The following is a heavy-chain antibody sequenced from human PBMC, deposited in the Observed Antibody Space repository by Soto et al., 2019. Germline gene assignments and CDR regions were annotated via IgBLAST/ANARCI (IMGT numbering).Heavy chain of an antibody. J-gene: IGHJ5*02. CDR3: ARGGGSCSSTSCGPYNWFDP. Sequence: LSLTCAVYGGSFSGYYWSWIRQPPGKGLEWIGEVNHSGSTNYNPSLKSRVTISVDTSKNQSSLKLSSVTAADTAVYYCARGGGSCSSTSCGPYNWFDPWGQGTLVTVSS. D-gene: IGHD2-2*01. CDR1: GGSFSGYY. V-gene: IGHV4-34*01. CDR2: VNHSGST.